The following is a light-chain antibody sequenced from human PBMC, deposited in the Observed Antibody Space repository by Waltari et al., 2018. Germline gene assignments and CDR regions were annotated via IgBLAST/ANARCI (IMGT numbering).Light chain of an antibody. CDR2: DVT. V-gene: IGLV2-11*01. Sequence: QSALTQPRSVSGSPGQSVTISCTGTSSDVGAYNYVSWYQQHPGKAPKLMIYDVTKRPSGVPGRFSGSKSGNTASLTISGLQTEDEADYYCCSYAGTYVFGTGTKVTVL. J-gene: IGLJ1*01. CDR1: SSDVGAYNY. CDR3: CSYAGTYV.